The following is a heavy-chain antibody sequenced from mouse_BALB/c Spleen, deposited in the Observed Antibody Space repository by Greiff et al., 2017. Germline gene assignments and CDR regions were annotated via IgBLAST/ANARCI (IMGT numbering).Heavy chain of an antibody. CDR1: GYSITSDYA. Sequence: EVQLVESGPGLVKPSQSLSLTCTVTGYSITSDYAWNWIRQFPGNKLEWMGYISYSGSTSYNPSLKSRISITRDTSKNQFFLQLNSVTTEDTATYYCARWLRYAMDYWGQGTSVTVSS. CDR2: ISYSGST. CDR3: ARWLRYAMDY. J-gene: IGHJ4*01. D-gene: IGHD2-2*01. V-gene: IGHV3-2*02.